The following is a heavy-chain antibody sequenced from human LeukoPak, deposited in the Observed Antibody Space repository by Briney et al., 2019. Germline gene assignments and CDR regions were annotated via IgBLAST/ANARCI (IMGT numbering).Heavy chain of an antibody. J-gene: IGHJ4*02. CDR2: IKQDGSEK. CDR1: GLTFSNYW. Sequence: RGSLRLSCAASGLTFSNYWMSWVRQAPGKGLEWVANIKQDGSEKYYADSVESRFTISRDNAQSSLYLQLNSLRDEDTAVYHCASTQTFDYWGQGTLVTVPS. V-gene: IGHV3-7*05. CDR3: ASTQTFDY.